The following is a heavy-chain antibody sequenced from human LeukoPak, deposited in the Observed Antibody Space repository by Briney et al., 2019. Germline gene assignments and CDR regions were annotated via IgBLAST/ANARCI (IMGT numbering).Heavy chain of an antibody. D-gene: IGHD6-13*01. CDR3: ARAFREYSSSIRFDY. V-gene: IGHV3-66*02. J-gene: IGHJ4*02. CDR2: IYSGGST. Sequence: GGSLRLSCAASGFTVSSNYMSWVRQAPGKGLEWVSVIYSGGSTYYADSVKGRFTISRDNSKNTLYLQMNSLRAEDTAVYYCARAFREYSSSIRFDYWGQGTLVTVSS. CDR1: GFTVSSNY.